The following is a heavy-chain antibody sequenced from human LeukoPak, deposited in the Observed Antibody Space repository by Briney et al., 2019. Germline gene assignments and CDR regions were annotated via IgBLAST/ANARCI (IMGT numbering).Heavy chain of an antibody. Sequence: PSETLSLTCTVSGGSISNYWWSWIRQPPGKGLEWIGYVFDSGGTNYNPSPKSRVTISVDTSKKQFSLKLSSVTAADTAVYYCARGYSSSWNYSDYWGQGTLVTVSS. D-gene: IGHD6-13*01. CDR3: ARGYSSSWNYSDY. CDR1: GGSISNYW. V-gene: IGHV4-59*01. CDR2: VFDSGGT. J-gene: IGHJ4*02.